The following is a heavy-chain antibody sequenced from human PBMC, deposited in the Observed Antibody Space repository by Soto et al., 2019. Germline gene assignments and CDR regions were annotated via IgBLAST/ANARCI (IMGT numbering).Heavy chain of an antibody. J-gene: IGHJ4*02. V-gene: IGHV3-7*03. CDR2: MNQDGNEK. Sequence: GGSLILSCAASGLTFRSFWMSWVRQAPGKGLEWVATMNQDGNEKYYVDSVKGRFTISRDNAKNSLFLQMNTLTAEDTAVYYCAGAIGFDYWGQGTLVTVSS. CDR3: AGAIGFDY. CDR1: GLTFRSFW.